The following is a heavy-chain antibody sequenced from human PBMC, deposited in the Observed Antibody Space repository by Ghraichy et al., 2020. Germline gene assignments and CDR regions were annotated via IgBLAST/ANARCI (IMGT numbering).Heavy chain of an antibody. CDR1: GFAFSNYV. CDR2: ISYGGSDK. V-gene: IGHV3-30*18. D-gene: IGHD3-10*01. Sequence: GGSLRLSCAASGFAFSNYVMHWVRQAPGKGLEWLTMISYGGSDKYYADSVKGRFTISRDNSKNMLYVQMDDLRPEDTAVYYCAKDFYGSGSHDTGMDVWGQGTTVTVSS. J-gene: IGHJ6*02. CDR3: AKDFYGSGSHDTGMDV.